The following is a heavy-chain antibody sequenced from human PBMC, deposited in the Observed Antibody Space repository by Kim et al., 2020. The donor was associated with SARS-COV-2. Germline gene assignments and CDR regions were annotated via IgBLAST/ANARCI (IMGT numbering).Heavy chain of an antibody. D-gene: IGHD3-3*01. V-gene: IGHV3-7*03. CDR3: AKGAVTRHDY. J-gene: IGHJ4*02. Sequence: YLVDSVKDRLTIARDNGKKSLYLQMNTLRPEDTAVYYCAKGAVTRHDYWGQGALVIVST.